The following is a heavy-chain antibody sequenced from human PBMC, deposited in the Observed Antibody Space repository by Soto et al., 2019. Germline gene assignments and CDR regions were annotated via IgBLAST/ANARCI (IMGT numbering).Heavy chain of an antibody. D-gene: IGHD3-3*01. CDR2: ISRTGGRT. V-gene: IGHV3-23*01. CDR3: ATYDFWRFDY. CDR1: GFNFSGSF. Sequence: EVRLLQSGGGLVQPGGSLRLSCAASGFNFSGSFMSWVRQAPGKGLNWVSGISRTGGRTFYTDSVKGRFTISRDNSDNTLHLHMNRLIVEDMAMYYSATYDFWRFDYWGQGIVVTVSS. J-gene: IGHJ4*02.